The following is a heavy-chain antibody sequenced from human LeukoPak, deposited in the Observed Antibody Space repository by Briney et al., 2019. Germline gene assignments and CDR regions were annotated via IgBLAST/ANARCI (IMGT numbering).Heavy chain of an antibody. CDR3: ARETIAAAGSSAFDI. CDR2: IYTSGST. D-gene: IGHD6-13*01. J-gene: IGHJ3*02. CDR1: GGSISSYY. Sequence: SETLSPTCTVSGGSISSYYWSWIRQPAGKGLEWIGRIYTSGSTNYNPSLKSRVTMSVDTSKNQFSLKLSSVTAADTAVYYCARETIAAAGSSAFDIWGQGTMVTVSS. V-gene: IGHV4-4*07.